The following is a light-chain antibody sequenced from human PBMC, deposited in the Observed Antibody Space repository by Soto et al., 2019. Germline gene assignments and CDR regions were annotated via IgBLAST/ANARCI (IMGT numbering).Light chain of an antibody. CDR2: KAS. Sequence: DIEMTQSPPARSASVGDRVTITCRASQSISSWLAWYQQKPGKAPKLLIYKASSLDSVVPSRFSGSGSGTEFTLTISSLQPDDFATYYCQQYNSYPLTFGGGTKVEI. J-gene: IGKJ4*01. V-gene: IGKV1-5*03. CDR1: QSISSW. CDR3: QQYNSYPLT.